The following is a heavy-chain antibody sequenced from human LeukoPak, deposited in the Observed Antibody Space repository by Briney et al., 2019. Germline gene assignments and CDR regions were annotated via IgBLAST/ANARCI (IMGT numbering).Heavy chain of an antibody. CDR2: IYYSGIT. J-gene: IGHJ4*02. V-gene: IGHV4-30-4*01. Sequence: PSQTLSLTCTVSGGSISSGDYYWSWIRQPPGKGLEWIGYIYYSGITYYNPSLKSRVSISFDTSKNQFSLKLSSVTAADTAMHYCARDCGGVAAAGLFDYWGQGSLVTVSS. CDR1: GGSISSGDYY. D-gene: IGHD6-13*01. CDR3: ARDCGGVAAAGLFDY.